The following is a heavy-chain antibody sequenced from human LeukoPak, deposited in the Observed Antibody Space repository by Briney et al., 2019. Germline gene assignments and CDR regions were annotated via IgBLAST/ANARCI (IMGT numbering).Heavy chain of an antibody. Sequence: LETLSLTCTVSGGSISSHYWSWIRQPPGKGLEWIGYIYYSRSTNYNPSLKSRVTISVDTSKNQFSLKLSSVTAADTAVYYCARGNDYYYMDVWGKGTTVTVSS. CDR3: ARGNDYYYMDV. D-gene: IGHD4-11*01. CDR2: IYYSRST. CDR1: GGSISSHY. V-gene: IGHV4-59*11. J-gene: IGHJ6*03.